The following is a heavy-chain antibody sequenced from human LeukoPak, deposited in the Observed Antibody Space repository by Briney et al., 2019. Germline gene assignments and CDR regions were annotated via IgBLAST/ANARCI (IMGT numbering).Heavy chain of an antibody. V-gene: IGHV4-38-2*01. J-gene: IGHJ4*02. CDR3: ARGEYSSGWYIDY. CDR1: GYSISSGYY. Sequence: SETLSLTCAVSGYSISSGYYWGWIRQPPGKGREWIGTIYHSGSTYYNPSLKSRGTISGDTSKNQFSLKLSSVTAADTAVYCCARGEYSSGWYIDYWGQGTLVTVSS. D-gene: IGHD6-19*01. CDR2: IYHSGST.